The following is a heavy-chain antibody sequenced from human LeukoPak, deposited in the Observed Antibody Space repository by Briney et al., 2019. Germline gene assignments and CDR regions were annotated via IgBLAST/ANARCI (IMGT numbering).Heavy chain of an antibody. Sequence: SETLSPTCAVYGGSFSGYYWSWIRQPPGKGLEWIGEINHSGSTNYNPSLKSRVTISVDTSKNQLSLKLSSVTAADTAVYYCARGGTHDFWSGYYYFDYWGQGTLVTVSS. J-gene: IGHJ4*02. V-gene: IGHV4-34*01. CDR3: ARGGTHDFWSGYYYFDY. D-gene: IGHD3-3*01. CDR2: INHSGST. CDR1: GGSFSGYY.